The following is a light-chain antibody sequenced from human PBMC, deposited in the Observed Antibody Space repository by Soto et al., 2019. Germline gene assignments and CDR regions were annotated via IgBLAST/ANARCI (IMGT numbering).Light chain of an antibody. CDR1: QSVSSY. CDR2: DAS. V-gene: IGKV3-11*01. CDR3: QQRQYWPPIT. Sequence: VLTQSPATLSLSPGERAPLSCRASQSVSSYLAWYQQKPGQAPRLLIYDASNRATGIPARFSGSGSGTDFTLTISSLEPEDFAIYYCQQRQYWPPITFGQGTRLEIK. J-gene: IGKJ5*01.